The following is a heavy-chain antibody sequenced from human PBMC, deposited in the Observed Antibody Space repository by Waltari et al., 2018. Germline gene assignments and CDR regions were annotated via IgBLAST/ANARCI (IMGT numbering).Heavy chain of an antibody. J-gene: IGHJ3*02. CDR2: IYYSGST. V-gene: IGHV4-59*01. CDR1: GGSISSYY. Sequence: QVQLQESGPGLVKPSETLSFTCTVSGGSISSYYGSWIRQPPGKGLEWIGYIYYSGSTNYNPSLKSRVTISVDTSKNQFSLKLSSVTAADTAVYYCARDRKNAFDIWGQGTMVTVSS. CDR3: ARDRKNAFDI.